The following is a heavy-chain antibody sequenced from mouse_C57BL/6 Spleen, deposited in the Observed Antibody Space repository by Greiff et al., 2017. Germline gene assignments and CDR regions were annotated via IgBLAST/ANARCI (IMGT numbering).Heavy chain of an antibody. D-gene: IGHD1-1*01. CDR3: ARGYYGWYFDV. J-gene: IGHJ1*03. CDR2: ISYDGSN. Sequence: EVKLMESGPGLVKPSQSLSLTCSVTGYSITSGYYWNWIRQFPGNKLEWMGYISYDGSNNYNPSLKNRISITRDTSKNQVFLKLNSVTTEDTATYYCARGYYGWYFDVWGTGTTVTVSS. CDR1: GYSITSGYY. V-gene: IGHV3-6*01.